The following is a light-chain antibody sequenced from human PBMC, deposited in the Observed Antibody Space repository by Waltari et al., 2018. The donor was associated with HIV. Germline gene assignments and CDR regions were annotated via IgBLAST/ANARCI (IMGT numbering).Light chain of an antibody. Sequence: NFMLTQPHSVSGSPGKTVTISCTRSSGSIASNYVQWYQQRPGSAPTTVLYEDNQRPSGVPDRFSGSIDSSSHSASLTISGLKTEDEADYYCQSYDTSNLVFGGGTKLTVL. CDR1: SGSIASNY. CDR3: QSYDTSNLV. CDR2: EDN. J-gene: IGLJ2*01. V-gene: IGLV6-57*04.